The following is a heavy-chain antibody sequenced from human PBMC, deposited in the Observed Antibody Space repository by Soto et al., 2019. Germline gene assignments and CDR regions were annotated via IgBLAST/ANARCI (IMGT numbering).Heavy chain of an antibody. CDR2: INPSGGST. D-gene: IGHD6-13*01. J-gene: IGHJ5*02. Sequence: RASVKVSCNASGYTFTSYYMHWARQAPGQGLEWMGIINPSGGSTSYAQKFQGRVTMTRDTSTSTVYMELSSLRSEDTAVYYCARVGSSSWFVEGGWFDPWGQGSLVSV. CDR1: GYTFTSYY. CDR3: ARVGSSSWFVEGGWFDP. V-gene: IGHV1-46*01.